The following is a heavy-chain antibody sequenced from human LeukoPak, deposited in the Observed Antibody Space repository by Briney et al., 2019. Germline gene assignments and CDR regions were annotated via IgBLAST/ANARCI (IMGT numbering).Heavy chain of an antibody. CDR1: GFTFSNYA. CDR3: ASTYSGSYERYYYYYYMDV. J-gene: IGHJ6*03. CDR2: SGSGGST. D-gene: IGHD1-26*01. V-gene: IGHV3-23*01. Sequence: GGSLRLSCAASGFTFSNYAMSWVRQAPGKGLEWVSASGSGGSTYYADSVKGRFTISRDNSKNTLYLQMNSLRAEDTAVYYCASTYSGSYERYYYYYYMDVWGKGTTVTVSS.